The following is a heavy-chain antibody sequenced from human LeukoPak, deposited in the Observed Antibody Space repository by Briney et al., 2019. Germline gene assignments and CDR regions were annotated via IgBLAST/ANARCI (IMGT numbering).Heavy chain of an antibody. CDR1: GFIFSSYA. Sequence: PGGSLRLSCAASGFIFSSYAMHWVRQAPGKGLEWVAVISYDGSNKYYADSVKGRFTISRDNSKNTLYLQMNSLRAEDTAVYYCAKDASNVVAATAVDSWGQGILVTVSS. D-gene: IGHD2-15*01. CDR2: ISYDGSNK. CDR3: AKDASNVVAATAVDS. J-gene: IGHJ4*02. V-gene: IGHV3-30*04.